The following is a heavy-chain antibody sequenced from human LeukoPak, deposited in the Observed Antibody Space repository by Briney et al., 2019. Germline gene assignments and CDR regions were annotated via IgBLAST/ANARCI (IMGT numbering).Heavy chain of an antibody. D-gene: IGHD2-21*02. V-gene: IGHV4-39*02. Sequence: SETLSLTRTVSGTSMINSHYWGWIRQSPGKGLEWIGSIYYSGSTFYNPSLKSRITISVDTSKNHFSLELRSVTAADTAIYYCARNMTAITRLDVFDLWGPGTMVTVSS. J-gene: IGHJ3*01. CDR3: ARNMTAITRLDVFDL. CDR2: IYYSGST. CDR1: GTSMINSHY.